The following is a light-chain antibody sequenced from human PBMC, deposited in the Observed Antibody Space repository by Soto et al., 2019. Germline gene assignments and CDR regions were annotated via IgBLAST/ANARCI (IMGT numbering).Light chain of an antibody. CDR2: GAS. CDR3: QQYNNWSGT. J-gene: IGKJ1*01. Sequence: EIVLTQSPGTLSLSPGERATLSCRASQSVTKSYLAWYQQKPGQAPRLLIFGASTRATGIPARFSGSGSGTEFTLTISSLQSEDFAVYYCQQYNNWSGTFGQGTKVDIK. CDR1: QSVTKSY. V-gene: IGKV3-15*01.